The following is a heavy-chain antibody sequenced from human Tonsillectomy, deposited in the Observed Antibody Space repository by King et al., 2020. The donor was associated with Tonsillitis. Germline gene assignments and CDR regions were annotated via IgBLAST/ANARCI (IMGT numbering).Heavy chain of an antibody. D-gene: IGHD3-3*01. CDR2: IIPIFGTA. Sequence: QLVQSGAEGKKPGSSVKVSCKASGGTFSSYAISWVRQAPGQGLEWMGGIIPIFGTANYAQKFQGRVTITADESTSTAYMELSSLRSEDTAVYYCAREPGRITIFGVVHWYFDLWGRGTLVTVSS. J-gene: IGHJ2*01. V-gene: IGHV1-69*01. CDR1: GGTFSSYA. CDR3: AREPGRITIFGVVHWYFDL.